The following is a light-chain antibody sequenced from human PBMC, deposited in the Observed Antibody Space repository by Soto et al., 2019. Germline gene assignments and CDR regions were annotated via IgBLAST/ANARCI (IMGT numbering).Light chain of an antibody. CDR1: RNVNTY. V-gene: IGKV3-11*01. CDR2: DAS. Sequence: EIVLTQSPATLSLSPGERATVSCRASRNVNTYLAWYQHKAGQAPRLLIYDASKRATGIPARFSGSGSGTDFTLTISSLEPEDFAVYYCQQRSYWPPWIFGQGTKVEIE. CDR3: QQRSYWPPWI. J-gene: IGKJ1*01.